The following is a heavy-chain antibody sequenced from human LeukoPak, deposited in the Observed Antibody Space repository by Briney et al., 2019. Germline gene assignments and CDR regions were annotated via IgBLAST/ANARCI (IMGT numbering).Heavy chain of an antibody. CDR1: GYTYPSYY. CDR2: INPSGGST. V-gene: IGHV1-46*01. CDR3: ARVPLDYYGMDV. J-gene: IGHJ6*04. Sequence: ASVKVSCKSSGYTYPSYYMHWVRQAPGQRGEGMGIINPSGGSTSYAQKFQGRDTMTRDTSTSTVYMGLSSLRSEDTAVYYCARVPLDYYGMDVWGKGTTVTVSS.